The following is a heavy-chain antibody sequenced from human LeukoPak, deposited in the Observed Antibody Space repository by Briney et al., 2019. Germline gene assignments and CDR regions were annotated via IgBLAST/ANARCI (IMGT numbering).Heavy chain of an antibody. V-gene: IGHV3-53*01. CDR3: ARRAGDYSHPYDY. D-gene: IGHD3-22*01. CDR2: IYSGGNT. Sequence: GGSLRLSCAASGLTVSSNCMSWVRQAPGKGLEWVSFIYSGGNTYYADSVKGRFAISRDNSKNTLYLQMNSLRAEDTAVYYCARRAGDYSHPYDYWGQGTLVTVSS. J-gene: IGHJ4*02. CDR1: GLTVSSNC.